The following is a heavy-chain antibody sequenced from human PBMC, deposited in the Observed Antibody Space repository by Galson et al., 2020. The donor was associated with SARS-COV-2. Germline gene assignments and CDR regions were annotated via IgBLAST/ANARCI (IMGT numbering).Heavy chain of an antibody. V-gene: IGHV3-74*01. CDR1: GYTFSSYE. CDR3: ARVTMVRGVITRAENLDAFDI. CDR2: INSDGSST. D-gene: IGHD3-10*01. J-gene: IGHJ3*02. Sequence: GGSLRLSCAASGYTFSSYEMNWVRQAPGKGLEWVSRINSDGSSTSYADSVKGRFTISRDNAKNTLYLQMNSLRAEDTAVYYCARVTMVRGVITRAENLDAFDIWGQGTMVTVSS.